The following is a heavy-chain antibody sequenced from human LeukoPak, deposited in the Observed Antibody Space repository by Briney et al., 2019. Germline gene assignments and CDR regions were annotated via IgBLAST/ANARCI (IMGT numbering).Heavy chain of an antibody. D-gene: IGHD4-11*01. Sequence: PSETLSLTCTVSGGSISSGGYYWSWIRQHPGKDLEWIGYIYYSGSTHYNPSLKSRVTISVDTSKNQFSLKLSSVTAADTAVYYCARVTTVTTILGPDYWGQGTLVTVSS. CDR2: IYYSGST. CDR3: ARVTTVTTILGPDY. CDR1: GGSISSGGYY. V-gene: IGHV4-31*03. J-gene: IGHJ4*02.